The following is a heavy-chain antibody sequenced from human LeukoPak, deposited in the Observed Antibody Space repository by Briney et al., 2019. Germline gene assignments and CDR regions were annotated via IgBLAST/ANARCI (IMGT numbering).Heavy chain of an antibody. CDR1: GFTVSYNY. CDR3: ARGKGYGRSYYFDY. V-gene: IGHV3-53*01. D-gene: IGHD1-26*01. J-gene: IGHJ4*02. Sequence: PGGSLRLSCAVSGFTVSYNYMSWVRQAPGKGLEWVSVLYTGGATYYADSVKGRFTISRDNSKNTLYLQMNSLGAEDTAVYYCARGKGYGRSYYFDYWGQGTLVTVSS. CDR2: LYTGGAT.